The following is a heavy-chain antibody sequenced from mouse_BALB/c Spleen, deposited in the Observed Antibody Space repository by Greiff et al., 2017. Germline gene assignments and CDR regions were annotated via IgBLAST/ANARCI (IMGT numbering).Heavy chain of an antibody. CDR3: TRLYGNYFWYFDV. V-gene: IGHV6-6*02. CDR1: GFTFSNYW. CDR2: IRLKSNNYAT. J-gene: IGHJ1*01. D-gene: IGHD2-10*02. Sequence: EVMLVESGGGLVQPGGSMKLSCVASGFTFSNYWMNWVRQSPEKGLEWVAEIRLKSNNYATHYAESVKGRFTISRDDSKSSVYLQMNNLRAEDTGIYYCTRLYGNYFWYFDVWGAGTTVTVSS.